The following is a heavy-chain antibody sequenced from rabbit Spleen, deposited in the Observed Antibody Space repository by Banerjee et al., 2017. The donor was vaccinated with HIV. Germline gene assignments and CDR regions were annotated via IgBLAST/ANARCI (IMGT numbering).Heavy chain of an antibody. CDR1: GVSFSGDSY. J-gene: IGHJ4*01. V-gene: IGHV1S40*01. CDR2: IDIGSSGFT. D-gene: IGHD1-1*01. Sequence: QSLEESGGDLVKPGASLTLTCIASGVSFSGDSYMCWVRQAPGKGLEWIVCIDIGSSGFTYYANWAKGRFTISKTSSTTVTLQMTSLTAADTATYFCVRGASGSGYYSLWGPGHPRHRL. CDR3: VRGASGSGYYSL.